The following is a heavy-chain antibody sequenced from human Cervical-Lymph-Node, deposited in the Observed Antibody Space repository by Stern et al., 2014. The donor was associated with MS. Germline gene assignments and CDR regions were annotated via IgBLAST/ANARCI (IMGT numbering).Heavy chain of an antibody. D-gene: IGHD6-25*01. CDR2: FDPEEGET. CDR1: GYTLTDLS. CDR3: ATDPGFSHVDC. Sequence: QMQLVQSGAEVKKPGASVKVSCKVSGYTLTDLSMHWVRQVPGEGLEWMGGFDPEEGETVYAQKFQGRVTMTEDTSTDTAYMELSSLRSEDTAVYYCATDPGFSHVDCWGQGTLVTVSS. J-gene: IGHJ4*02. V-gene: IGHV1-24*01.